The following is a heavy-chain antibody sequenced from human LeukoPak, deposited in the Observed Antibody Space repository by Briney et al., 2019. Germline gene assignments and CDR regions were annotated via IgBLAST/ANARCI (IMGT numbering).Heavy chain of an antibody. Sequence: SLRLSCAASGFTFDDYAMHWVRQAPGKGLEWVSGISWNSDTLTYADSVKGRFTISRDNAKNSLYLQMNSLRAEDTAVYYCARGVYSSGWYVGYWGQGTLVTVSS. CDR2: ISWNSDTL. D-gene: IGHD6-19*01. V-gene: IGHV3-9*01. J-gene: IGHJ4*02. CDR3: ARGVYSSGWYVGY. CDR1: GFTFDDYA.